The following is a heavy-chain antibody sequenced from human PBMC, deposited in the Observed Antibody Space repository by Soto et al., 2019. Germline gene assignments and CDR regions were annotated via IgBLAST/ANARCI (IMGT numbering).Heavy chain of an antibody. J-gene: IGHJ3*02. CDR3: AKDARIYCSGGSCYKDAFDI. D-gene: IGHD2-15*01. Sequence: GGSLRLSCAASGFTFSSYAMSWVRQAPGKGLEWVSAISGSGGSTYYADSVKGRFTISRDNSKNTLYLQMNSLRAEDTAVYYCAKDARIYCSGGSCYKDAFDIWGQGTMVTVSS. CDR2: ISGSGGST. V-gene: IGHV3-23*01. CDR1: GFTFSSYA.